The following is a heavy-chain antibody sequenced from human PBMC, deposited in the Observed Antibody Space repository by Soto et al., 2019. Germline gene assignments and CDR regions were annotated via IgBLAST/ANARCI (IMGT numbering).Heavy chain of an antibody. J-gene: IGHJ3*02. CDR2: IKQDGSEK. CDR1: GFTFSSYW. CDR3: ARVEYSCYERLGAFDI. V-gene: IGHV3-7*01. Sequence: PGGSLRLSCAASGFTFSSYWMSWVRQAPGKGLEWVANIKQDGSEKYYVDSVKGRFTISRDNAKNSLYLQMNSLRAEDTAVYYCARVEYSCYERLGAFDIWGQGTMVTVSS. D-gene: IGHD5-12*01.